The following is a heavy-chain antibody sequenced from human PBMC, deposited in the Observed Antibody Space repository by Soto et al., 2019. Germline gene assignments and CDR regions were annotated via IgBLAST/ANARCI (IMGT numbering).Heavy chain of an antibody. Sequence: QVQLAQSGAEVKKPGSSVKVSCKASGGTFSSYAISWVRQAPGQGLEWMGGIIPIFGTANYAQKFQGRVTITADESTSTAYMELSSLRSEDTAVYYCARGALGDIRGGYYYPDYWGQGTLVTVSS. CDR3: ARGALGDIRGGYYYPDY. V-gene: IGHV1-69*01. CDR2: IIPIFGTA. D-gene: IGHD3-22*01. CDR1: GGTFSSYA. J-gene: IGHJ4*02.